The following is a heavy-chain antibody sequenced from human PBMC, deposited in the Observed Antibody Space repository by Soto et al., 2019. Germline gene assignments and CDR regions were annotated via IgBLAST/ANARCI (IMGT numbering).Heavy chain of an antibody. V-gene: IGHV3-23*01. J-gene: IGHJ4*02. CDR2: ISGSGSTT. CDR1: GFIFSNYA. Sequence: EVQLLESGGHLVQPGGSLRLSCAASGFIFSNYAMSWVRQAPGKGLEWVSFISGSGSTTYYADSVKGRFTISRGNSKNMLYGQKNSLGAEDGAVYYWVGETSPTGLHLDHRGRGTLVTVSS. D-gene: IGHD2-2*01. CDR3: VGETSPTGLHLDH.